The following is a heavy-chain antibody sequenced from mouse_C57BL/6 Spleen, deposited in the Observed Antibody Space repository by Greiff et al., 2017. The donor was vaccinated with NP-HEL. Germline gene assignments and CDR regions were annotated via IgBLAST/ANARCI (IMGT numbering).Heavy chain of an antibody. V-gene: IGHV5-15*01. Sequence: EVKLMESGGGLVQPGGSLKLSCAASGFTFSDYGMAWVRQAPRKGLEWVAFISNLAYSIYYADTVTGRFTISRENAKNTLYLEMSSLKSEYTTMYYCARITTVPYAMDYWGQGTSVTVSS. D-gene: IGHD1-1*01. CDR3: ARITTVPYAMDY. CDR2: ISNLAYSI. CDR1: GFTFSDYG. J-gene: IGHJ4*01.